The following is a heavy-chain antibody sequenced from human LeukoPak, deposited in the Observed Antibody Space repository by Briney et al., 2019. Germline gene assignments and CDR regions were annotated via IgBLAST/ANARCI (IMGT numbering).Heavy chain of an antibody. J-gene: IGHJ5*02. CDR2: INHSGST. D-gene: IGHD2-15*01. CDR1: GGSFHGYY. CDR3: ARSGRSYCSRSSCYRVRVDP. V-gene: IGHV4-34*01. Sequence: TSETLSLTCAVYGGSFHGYYWSWIRQPPGKGLEWIGEINHSGSTNYNPSLKGRVTLSVEKSKKQFSLKMSPVTAADTAVYYCARSGRSYCSRSSCYRVRVDPLGQGTRVSLSS.